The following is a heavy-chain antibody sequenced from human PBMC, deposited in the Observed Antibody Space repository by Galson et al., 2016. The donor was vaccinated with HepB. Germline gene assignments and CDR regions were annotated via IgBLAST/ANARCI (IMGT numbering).Heavy chain of an antibody. V-gene: IGHV3-30*18. Sequence: SLRLSCAASGFTFSSYGMHWVRQAPGKGLEWVAFISYDGSNKKYADSVKGRLTISRDNSKKTLYLQMNSLRAEDTAVYYCAKDGRIYCSSASCHDHFHYWGQGTLVTVPS. CDR1: GFTFSSYG. CDR3: AKDGRIYCSSASCHDHFHY. D-gene: IGHD2-2*01. CDR2: ISYDGSNK. J-gene: IGHJ4*02.